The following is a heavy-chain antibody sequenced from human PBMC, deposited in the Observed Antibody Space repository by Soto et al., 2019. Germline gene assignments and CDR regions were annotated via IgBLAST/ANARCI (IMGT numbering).Heavy chain of an antibody. CDR3: AADVVGASLFDY. V-gene: IGHV1-58*01. Sequence: SVKVSCKASGFTFTSSAVQWVRQARGQRLEWIGWIVVGSGNTNYAQKFQERVTITRDMSTSTAYMELSSLRSEDTAVYYCAADVVGASLFDYWGQGTLVTVSS. CDR2: IVVGSGNT. CDR1: GFTFTSSA. J-gene: IGHJ4*02. D-gene: IGHD2-15*01.